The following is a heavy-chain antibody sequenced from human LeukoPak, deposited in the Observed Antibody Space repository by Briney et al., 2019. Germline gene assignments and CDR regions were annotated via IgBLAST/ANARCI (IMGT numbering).Heavy chain of an antibody. CDR3: ARGPSITMIRGGQWYYYMDV. Sequence: ASVKVSCKASGYTFTGYYMHWVRQAPGQGLEWMGWINPNSGGTNYAQKFQGRVTMTRDTSISTAYMELSSLRSEDTAVYYCARGPSITMIRGGQWYYYMDVWGKGTTVTISS. D-gene: IGHD3-10*01. CDR2: INPNSGGT. CDR1: GYTFTGYY. V-gene: IGHV1-2*02. J-gene: IGHJ6*03.